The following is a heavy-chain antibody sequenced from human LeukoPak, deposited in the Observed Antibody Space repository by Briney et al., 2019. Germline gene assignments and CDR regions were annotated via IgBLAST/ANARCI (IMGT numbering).Heavy chain of an antibody. V-gene: IGHV3-7*03. D-gene: IGHD3-22*01. CDR2: IKQDGSEK. CDR1: GFTFSSYW. J-gene: IGHJ4*02. CDR3: ASGYYYDSSGYIFDY. Sequence: GGSLRLSCAASGFTFSSYWMSWVRQAPGKGLEWVANIKQDGSEKYYVDSVKGRFTISRDNAKNSLYLQMNSLRAEDTAVYYCASGYYYDSSGYIFDYWGQGTLVTVSS.